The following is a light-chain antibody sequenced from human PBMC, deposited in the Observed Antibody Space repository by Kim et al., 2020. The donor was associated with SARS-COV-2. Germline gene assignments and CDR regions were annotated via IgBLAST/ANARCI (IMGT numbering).Light chain of an antibody. Sequence: SPGERAALSSRASQSVSSNYLAWFRQSPGQAPRLLIYGASSRATGIPDRFAGSGSGTDFTLTISRLEPEDFAVYYCQQYGSSPQTFGQGTKVDIK. CDR1: QSVSSNY. V-gene: IGKV3-20*01. J-gene: IGKJ1*01. CDR3: QQYGSSPQT. CDR2: GAS.